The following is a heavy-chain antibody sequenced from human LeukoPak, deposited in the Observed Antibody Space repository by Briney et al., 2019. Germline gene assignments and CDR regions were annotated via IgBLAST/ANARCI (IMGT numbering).Heavy chain of an antibody. V-gene: IGHV1-58*02. CDR2: IVVGSGNT. D-gene: IGHD2-2*01. CDR3: AAEYRLTQYQLLNYAFDI. CDR1: GFTFTSSA. J-gene: IGHJ3*02. Sequence: GASVKVSCKASGFTFTSSAMQWVRQARGQRLEWIGWIVVGSGNTNYAQKFQERVTITRDMSTSTAYMELSSLRSEDTAVYYCAAEYRLTQYQLLNYAFDIWGQGTMVTVSS.